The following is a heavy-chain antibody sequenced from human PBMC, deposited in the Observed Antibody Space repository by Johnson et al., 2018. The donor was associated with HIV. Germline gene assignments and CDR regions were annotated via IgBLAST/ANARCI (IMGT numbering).Heavy chain of an antibody. J-gene: IGHJ3*02. V-gene: IGHV3-7*01. Sequence: VQLVESGGGVVQPGRSLRLSCAASGFTFSSYGMHWVRQAPGKGLEWVANIKQDGSEKYYVDSVKGRLTTSRDNAKNSLYLQMNSLRAEDTAVYYCSRVKFSDYYDISGYRFPDAFESWGQGTMVTVSS. CDR2: IKQDGSEK. CDR1: GFTFSSYG. CDR3: SRVKFSDYYDISGYRFPDAFES. D-gene: IGHD3-22*01.